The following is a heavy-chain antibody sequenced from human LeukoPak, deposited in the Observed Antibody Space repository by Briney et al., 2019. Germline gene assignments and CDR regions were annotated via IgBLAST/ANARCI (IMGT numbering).Heavy chain of an antibody. CDR1: GFIFSDYG. Sequence: GGSLRLSCGASGFIFSDYGMHWVRQAPGKGLEWVASIRFGGTNNYYADSVKGRFTISRDNSRNTLYLQMNSLRPEDTALYYCAKGLYVGSPPDYWGQGTQVTASS. CDR2: IRFGGTNN. CDR3: AKGLYVGSPPDY. J-gene: IGHJ4*02. D-gene: IGHD3-10*01. V-gene: IGHV3-30*02.